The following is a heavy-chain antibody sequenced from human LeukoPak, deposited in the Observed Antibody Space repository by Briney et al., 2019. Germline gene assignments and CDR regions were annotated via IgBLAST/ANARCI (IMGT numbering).Heavy chain of an antibody. CDR2: IIPILGIA. D-gene: IGHD3-22*01. Sequence: LRASVRVSCKASGGTFSSYAISWVRQAPGQGLEWMGRIIPILGIANYAQKFQGRVTITADKSTSTAYMELSSLRSEDTAVYYCARDSQYYDSSGYTDYWGQGTLVTVSS. V-gene: IGHV1-69*04. CDR3: ARDSQYYDSSGYTDY. J-gene: IGHJ4*02. CDR1: GGTFSSYA.